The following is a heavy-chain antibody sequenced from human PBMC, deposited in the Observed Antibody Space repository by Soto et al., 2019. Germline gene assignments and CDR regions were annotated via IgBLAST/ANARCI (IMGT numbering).Heavy chain of an antibody. CDR1: GYSIASNNW. V-gene: IGHV4-4*02. Sequence: SETLSLTCAVSGYSIASNNWWTWVRQPPGQGLEWIGEIYRTGSTNYNPSLKSRVTISLDKSENQFSLKVTSLTAADTAVYYCASRDPGTSVDYWGQGTLVTVSS. J-gene: IGHJ4*02. D-gene: IGHD1-7*01. CDR2: IYRTGST. CDR3: ASRDPGTSVDY.